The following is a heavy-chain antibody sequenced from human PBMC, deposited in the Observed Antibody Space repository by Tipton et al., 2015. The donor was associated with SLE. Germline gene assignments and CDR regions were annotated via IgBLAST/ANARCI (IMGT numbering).Heavy chain of an antibody. CDR3: AGRRVMIFGHGMDV. Sequence: SLRLSCAASGFTFSSYGMHWVRQAPGKALEWVSIISGGSDITNYADSVKGRFTISRDNSKNTLYLQMNSLSAEDTAIYYCAGRRVMIFGHGMDVWGQGTTVTVSS. D-gene: IGHD3/OR15-3a*01. CDR1: GFTFSSYG. V-gene: IGHV3-23*01. CDR2: ISGGSDIT. J-gene: IGHJ6*02.